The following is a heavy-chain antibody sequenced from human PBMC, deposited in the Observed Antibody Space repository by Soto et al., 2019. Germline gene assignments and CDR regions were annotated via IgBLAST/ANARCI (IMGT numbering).Heavy chain of an antibody. V-gene: IGHV3-23*01. CDR1: GFTFSSYA. J-gene: IGHJ5*02. D-gene: IGHD1-26*01. Sequence: GGSLRLSCAASGFTFSSYAMSWVRQAPGKGLEWVSAISGSGGSTYYADAVKGRFTISRDNSKNTLYLQMNSLRAEVTAVYYCAKGMTIVGATWYNRVDPWGQGTLVTVSS. CDR2: ISGSGGST. CDR3: AKGMTIVGATWYNRVDP.